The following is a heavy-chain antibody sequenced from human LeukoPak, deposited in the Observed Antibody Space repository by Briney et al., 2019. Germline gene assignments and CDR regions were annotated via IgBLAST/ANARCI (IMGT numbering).Heavy chain of an antibody. CDR2: INWDGGST. CDR1: GFTFVDYA. CDR3: VKAPTLTGTAYYFDY. V-gene: IGHV3-43D*03. J-gene: IGHJ4*02. Sequence: LGGSLRLSCAASGFTFVDYAMHWVRQAPGKGLEWVSLINWDGGSTYYADSVKGRFTISRDNSKNSLYLEMNSLRAEDTALYYCVKAPTLTGTAYYFDYWGQGTLVTVSS. D-gene: IGHD1-1*01.